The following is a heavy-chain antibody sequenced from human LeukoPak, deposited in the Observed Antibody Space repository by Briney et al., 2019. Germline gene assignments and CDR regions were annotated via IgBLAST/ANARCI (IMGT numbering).Heavy chain of an antibody. CDR1: GGSFSGYY. CDR2: INHSGST. V-gene: IGHV4-34*01. D-gene: IGHD3-3*01. J-gene: IGHJ4*02. CDR3: ALEGYYDFWSGYYGY. Sequence: SETLSLICAVYGGSFSGYYWSWIRQPPGKGLEWFGEINHSGSTNYNPSLESRVTISVDTSKNQFSLKLSPVTAADTAVYYCALEGYYDFWSGYYGYWGQGTLVTVSS.